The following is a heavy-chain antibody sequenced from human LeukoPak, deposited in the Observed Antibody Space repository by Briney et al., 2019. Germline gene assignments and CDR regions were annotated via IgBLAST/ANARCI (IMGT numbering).Heavy chain of an antibody. Sequence: GGSLRLSCAVSGFSVSNYYMNWVRQAPGKGLEWVSLIRDSGETFFADSVKGRFTLSRHDSKNTVYLQLSSLRVEDTAVYFCARDRAATQDWVEFDPWGQGTLVTVSS. J-gene: IGHJ5*02. D-gene: IGHD2-15*01. CDR3: ARDRAATQDWVEFDP. CDR2: IRDSGET. V-gene: IGHV3-53*04. CDR1: GFSVSNYY.